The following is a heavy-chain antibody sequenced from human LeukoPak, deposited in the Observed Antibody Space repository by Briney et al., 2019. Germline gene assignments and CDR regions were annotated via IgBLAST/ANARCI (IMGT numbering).Heavy chain of an antibody. CDR3: AKGFSGSNYAEWAFDI. D-gene: IGHD1-26*01. Sequence: PGGSLRLSCAASGFMFDDYGMSWVRQAPGKGLEWVSGINWNGGRTGYADSVKGRFTISRDNAKNSLYLQMNSLRAEDTAVYYCAKGFSGSNYAEWAFDIWGQGTMVTVSS. CDR2: INWNGGRT. J-gene: IGHJ3*02. CDR1: GFMFDDYG. V-gene: IGHV3-20*04.